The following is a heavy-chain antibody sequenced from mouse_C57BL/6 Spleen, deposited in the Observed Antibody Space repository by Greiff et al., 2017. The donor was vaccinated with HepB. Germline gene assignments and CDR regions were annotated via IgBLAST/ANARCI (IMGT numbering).Heavy chain of an antibody. CDR1: GYSITSGYD. D-gene: IGHD1-1*01. V-gene: IGHV3-1*01. Sequence: EVQLQQSGPGMVKPSQSLSLTCTVTGYSITSGYDWHWIRHFPGNTLEWMGYISYSGSTNYNPSLKSRISITHDTSKNHFFLKLNSVTTEDTATYYCARGGDYYGSSRYWYFDVWGTGTTVTVSS. J-gene: IGHJ1*03. CDR3: ARGGDYYGSSRYWYFDV. CDR2: ISYSGST.